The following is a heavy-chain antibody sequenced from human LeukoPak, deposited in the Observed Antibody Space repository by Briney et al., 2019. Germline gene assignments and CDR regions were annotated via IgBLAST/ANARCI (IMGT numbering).Heavy chain of an antibody. CDR3: TSCNYDSGTSYFPRPFDY. CDR2: IIPIFGTP. Sequence: SVNVSCKASGGTFSSDPINWLRQAPGQGLEWMGGIIPIFGTPTYSQKFQGTVTITADESTSTAYLELSSLRSEDTAVYYCTSCNYDSGTSYFPRPFDYWGQGTLVTVSS. D-gene: IGHD3-22*01. V-gene: IGHV1-69*01. CDR1: GGTFSSDP. J-gene: IGHJ4*02.